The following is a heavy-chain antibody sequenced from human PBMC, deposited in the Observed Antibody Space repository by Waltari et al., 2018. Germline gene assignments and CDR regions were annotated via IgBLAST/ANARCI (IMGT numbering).Heavy chain of an antibody. CDR1: GGSISSSSYY. Sequence: QLQLQESGPGLVKPSETLSLTCTVSGGSISSSSYYWGWIRQPPGKGLEWIGSIYYSGSTYYNPSLKSRVTISVDTSKNQFSLKLSSVTAADTAVYYCARRRNDFWSGYYPYFDYWGQGTLVTVSS. J-gene: IGHJ4*02. V-gene: IGHV4-39*01. CDR3: ARRRNDFWSGYYPYFDY. D-gene: IGHD3-3*01. CDR2: IYYSGST.